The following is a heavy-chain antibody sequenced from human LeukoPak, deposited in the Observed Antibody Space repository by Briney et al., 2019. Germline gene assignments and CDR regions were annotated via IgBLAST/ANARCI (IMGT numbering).Heavy chain of an antibody. J-gene: IGHJ4*02. CDR3: ARATYYYDSSGYYPRDY. V-gene: IGHV1-18*01. D-gene: IGHD3-22*01. CDR2: ISGYNGNT. CDR1: GYTFTSYG. Sequence: ASVKVSCKASGYTFTSYGISWVRQAPGQGLEWMGWISGYNGNTNYAQKLQGRVTMTTDTSTSTAYMELRSLRSDDTAVYYCARATYYYDSSGYYPRDYWGQGTLVTVSS.